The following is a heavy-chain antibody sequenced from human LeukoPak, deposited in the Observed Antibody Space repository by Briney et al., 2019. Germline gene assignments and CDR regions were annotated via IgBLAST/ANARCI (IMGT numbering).Heavy chain of an antibody. D-gene: IGHD3-10*01. Sequence: SGPTLVKPTQTLTLTCTFSGFSLSASGVGLGWIRQPPGKALEWLALIYWDHDKRYSPSLKTRLTITKDTSQNQVVLTMTNMDPVDTATYYCARLYYYGSGSYFYFDYWGQGALVTVSS. CDR3: ARLYYYGSGSYFYFDY. CDR1: GFSLSASGVG. J-gene: IGHJ4*02. CDR2: IYWDHDK. V-gene: IGHV2-5*02.